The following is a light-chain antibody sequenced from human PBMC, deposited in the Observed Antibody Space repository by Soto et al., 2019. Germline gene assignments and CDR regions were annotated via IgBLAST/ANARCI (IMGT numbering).Light chain of an antibody. J-gene: IGKJ1*01. CDR2: EAS. CDR1: QSIAFY. CDR3: QQSNNYPWT. Sequence: DIQMTQSPSTLSTNVGDRVTITCRASQSIAFYVAWYQQKPGKAPKLLIYEASNLESGVPSRFSGSGFGTDFTLTIDSLQPDDFATYYCQQSNNYPWTFGQGTKVEIK. V-gene: IGKV1-5*03.